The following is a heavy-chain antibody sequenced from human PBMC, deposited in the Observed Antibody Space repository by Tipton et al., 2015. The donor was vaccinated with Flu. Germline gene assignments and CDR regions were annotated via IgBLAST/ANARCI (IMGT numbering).Heavy chain of an antibody. J-gene: IGHJ3*02. D-gene: IGHD3-22*01. CDR2: IYTSGST. CDR3: ARALSGYYFYAFDI. CDR1: GGSISSGSYY. Sequence: TLSLTCTVSGGSISSGSYYWSWIRQPAGKGLEWIGRIYTSGSTNYNPPLKSRVTISVDTSKNQFSLKLSSVTAADTAVYYCARALSGYYFYAFDIWGQGTMVTVSS. V-gene: IGHV4-61*02.